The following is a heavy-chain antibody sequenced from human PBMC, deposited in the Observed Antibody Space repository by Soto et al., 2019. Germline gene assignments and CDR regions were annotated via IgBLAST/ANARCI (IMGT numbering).Heavy chain of an antibody. CDR3: ARGTYNWNDGTWFDP. D-gene: IGHD1-1*01. CDR1: GDSISSSGYY. CDR2: IYYTGTT. V-gene: IGHV4-31*03. Sequence: SETLSLTCTGSGDSISSSGYYWSWIRQHPGKGLEWIGYIYYTGTTYYNPSLRSRVTISVDSSKTQFSLKLSSVTAADTAMYYCARGTYNWNDGTWFDPWGQGTLVTVSS. J-gene: IGHJ5*02.